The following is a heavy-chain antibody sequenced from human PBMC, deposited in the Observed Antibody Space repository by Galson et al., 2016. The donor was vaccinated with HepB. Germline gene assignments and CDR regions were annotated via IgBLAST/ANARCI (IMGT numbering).Heavy chain of an antibody. Sequence: ETLSLTCAVFGDSFSSHYWNWVRQPPGKGLEWIGEIYHNGSTNYNPSLKSRLTISVDKSKNQFSLKLTSVTAADTATYYCARSRQYYFFAMDVWGQGTTVTLSS. CDR1: GDSFSSHY. CDR2: IYHNGST. V-gene: IGHV4-4*02. CDR3: ARSRQYYFFAMDV. D-gene: IGHD4-11*01. J-gene: IGHJ6*02.